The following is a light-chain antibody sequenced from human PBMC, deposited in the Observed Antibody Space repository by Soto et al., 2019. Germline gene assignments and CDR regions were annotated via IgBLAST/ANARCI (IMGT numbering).Light chain of an antibody. Sequence: DIQLTQSPSFLSASVGDRVTITCRASQGISSYLAWYQQKPGKAPNLLIYEASILQSGVPSRFSGSGSGTEFTLTISSLQPEDCATYYCQQLNSYPLTFGGGTKVEIK. CDR3: QQLNSYPLT. CDR2: EAS. J-gene: IGKJ4*01. CDR1: QGISSY. V-gene: IGKV1-9*01.